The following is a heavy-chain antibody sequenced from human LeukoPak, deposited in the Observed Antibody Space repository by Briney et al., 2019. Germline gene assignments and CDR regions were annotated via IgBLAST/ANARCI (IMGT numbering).Heavy chain of an antibody. D-gene: IGHD6-13*01. J-gene: IGHJ6*02. Sequence: SETLSLTCTVSGGSISSYYWSWIRQPPGKGLEWIGYIYYSGSTNYNPSLKSRVTISVDTSKNQFSLKLSSVTAADTAVYYCARDGTGWSSWNTNYYGMDVWGQGTTVTVSS. V-gene: IGHV4-59*01. CDR2: IYYSGST. CDR3: ARDGTGWSSWNTNYYGMDV. CDR1: GGSISSYY.